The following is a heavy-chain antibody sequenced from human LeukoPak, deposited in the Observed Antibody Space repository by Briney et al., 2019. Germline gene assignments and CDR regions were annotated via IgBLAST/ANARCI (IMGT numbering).Heavy chain of an antibody. V-gene: IGHV3-30-3*01. CDR3: ARGRLPVSTGGAIDY. CDR1: GFTFSSYV. Sequence: GGSLRLSVAASGFTFSSYVLHWVGQAPAKGREGVAVISYDGSNKYFADSVKGRFTISRDNSKNTLYLQMKSLRAEDTAVYYCARGRLPVSTGGAIDYWGQGTLVTVSS. D-gene: IGHD4-17*01. CDR2: ISYDGSNK. J-gene: IGHJ4*02.